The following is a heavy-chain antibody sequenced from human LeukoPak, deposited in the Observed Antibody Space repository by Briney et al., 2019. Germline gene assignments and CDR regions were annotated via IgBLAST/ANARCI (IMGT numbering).Heavy chain of an antibody. Sequence: GRSLRLSCAASGFTFRSYALHWVRQAPGKGLEWVALISFDGSIQYYADSVKGRFTISRDNSKNTLYLQMNSLRAEDTAVYYCAKDRKVRGVITVFDYWGQGTLVTVSS. J-gene: IGHJ4*02. CDR2: ISFDGSIQ. CDR3: AKDRKVRGVITVFDY. CDR1: GFTFRSYA. V-gene: IGHV3-30*04. D-gene: IGHD3-10*01.